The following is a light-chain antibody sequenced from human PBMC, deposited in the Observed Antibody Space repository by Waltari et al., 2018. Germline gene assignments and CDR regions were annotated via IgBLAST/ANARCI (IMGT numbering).Light chain of an antibody. J-gene: IGKJ4*01. CDR3: HQRSTWPLT. CDR2: DAS. Sequence: EIVLTQSPATLSLSPGERATLSCRASQTVRSYVAWYQQKPGQAPRLLIYDASNRATGIPARFSGSGSGTDFTLTISSLEPEDFAVYYCHQRSTWPLTFGGGTKVEVK. V-gene: IGKV3-11*01. CDR1: QTVRSY.